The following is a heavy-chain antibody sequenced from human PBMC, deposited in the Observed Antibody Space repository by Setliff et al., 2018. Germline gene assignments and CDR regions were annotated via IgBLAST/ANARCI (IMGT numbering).Heavy chain of an antibody. V-gene: IGHV4-59*01. Sequence: SETLSLTCTVSGGSISSYYWSWIRQPPGKGLEWIAYIYYSGGTNYNPSLKSRVTISVDTSKNQFSLKLSSVTAADTAVYYCAREWGSSSWSSPRYYYYGMDVWGQGTTVTVS. D-gene: IGHD6-13*01. CDR1: GGSISSYY. CDR2: IYYSGGT. CDR3: AREWGSSSWSSPRYYYYGMDV. J-gene: IGHJ6*02.